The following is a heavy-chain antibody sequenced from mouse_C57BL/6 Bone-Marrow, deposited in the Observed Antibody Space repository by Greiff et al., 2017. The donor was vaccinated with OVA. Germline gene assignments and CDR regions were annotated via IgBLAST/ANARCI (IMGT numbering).Heavy chain of an antibody. CDR2: INPSSGYT. J-gene: IGHJ2*01. Sequence: QVQLKESGAELAKPGASVKLSCKASGYTFTSYWMHWVKQRPGQGLEWIGYINPSSGYTKYNQKFKDKATLTADKSSSTAYMQLSSLTYEDSVVYYCALGVYFDYWGQGTTLTVSS. D-gene: IGHD4-1*01. CDR3: ALGVYFDY. CDR1: GYTFTSYW. V-gene: IGHV1-7*01.